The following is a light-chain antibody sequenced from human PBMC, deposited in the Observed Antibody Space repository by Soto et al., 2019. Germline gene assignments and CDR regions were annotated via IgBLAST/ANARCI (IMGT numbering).Light chain of an antibody. J-gene: IGKJ4*01. CDR2: AAS. CDR3: QQSNSFPLT. Sequence: DIQMPQSPSSVSASVGDRVTITCRASQGISSRLAWYQQKPGKAPNLLIYAASSLQSGVPSRFSGSGSETDYTLTIGILQPEEFATYYCQQSNSFPLTFGGGTKVEIK. CDR1: QGISSR. V-gene: IGKV1-12*01.